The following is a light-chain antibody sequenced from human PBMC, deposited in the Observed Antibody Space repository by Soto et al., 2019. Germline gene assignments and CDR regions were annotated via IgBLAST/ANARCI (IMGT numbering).Light chain of an antibody. Sequence: EIVLTQSPGTLSLSPGERATLSCRASQSVTNNYLAWYQQKPGQAPSLLIYGASSRATGIPDRFSGSGSGTDFTLTISRLEPEDFAVYYCQQYGSSPPTVTFGQGTRLEMK. CDR1: QSVTNNY. CDR3: QQYGSSPPTVT. V-gene: IGKV3-20*01. J-gene: IGKJ5*01. CDR2: GAS.